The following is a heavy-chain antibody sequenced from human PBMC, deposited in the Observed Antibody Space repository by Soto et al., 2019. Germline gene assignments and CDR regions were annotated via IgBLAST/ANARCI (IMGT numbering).Heavy chain of an antibody. CDR2: ISGSGGTT. V-gene: IGHV3-23*01. Sequence: PGGSLRLSCAASGFTFSSYAMSWVRQAPGKGLEWVSAISGSGGTTDYAAPVKGRFTISRDDSENTLYLQMNSLKTEDTAVYYCPTDRFYSPVDHWGQGTLVTVSS. J-gene: IGHJ4*02. CDR3: PTDRFYSPVDH. D-gene: IGHD4-4*01. CDR1: GFTFSSYA.